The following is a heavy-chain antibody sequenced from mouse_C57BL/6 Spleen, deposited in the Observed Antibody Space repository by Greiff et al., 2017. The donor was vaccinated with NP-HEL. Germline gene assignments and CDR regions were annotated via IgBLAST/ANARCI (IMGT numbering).Heavy chain of an antibody. D-gene: IGHD2-5*01. Sequence: EVQVVESGGGLVKPGGSLKLSCAASGFTFSSYAMSWVRQTPEKRLEWVATISDGGSYTYYPDNVKGRFTISRDNAKNNLYLQMSHLKSEDTAMYYCARDPGSNYFWFAYWGQGTLVTVSA. CDR1: GFTFSSYA. CDR3: ARDPGSNYFWFAY. V-gene: IGHV5-4*01. J-gene: IGHJ3*01. CDR2: ISDGGSYT.